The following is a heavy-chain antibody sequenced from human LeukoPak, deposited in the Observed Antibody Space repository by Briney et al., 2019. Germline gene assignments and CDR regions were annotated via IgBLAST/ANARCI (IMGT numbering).Heavy chain of an antibody. CDR3: AKGSSLYYYDS. CDR1: GFTFRSYA. Sequence: GGSLRLSCAASGFTFRSYAMSWVRQAPGKGLEWVSVVSATGATTDFADSVKDRFLISRDNSKSTLYLQMNSLRDEDTAVYYCAKGSSLYYYDSWGQGTLVTVSS. CDR2: VSATGATT. V-gene: IGHV3-23*01. J-gene: IGHJ4*02.